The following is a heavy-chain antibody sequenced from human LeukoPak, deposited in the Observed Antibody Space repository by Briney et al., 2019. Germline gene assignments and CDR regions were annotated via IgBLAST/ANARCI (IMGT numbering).Heavy chain of an antibody. CDR2: INAGNGNT. CDR1: GYTFTGYA. Sequence: ASVKVSCKASGYTFTGYAMHWVRQAPGQRLEWMGWINAGNGNTKYSQKFQGRVTITRDTSASTAYMELSSLRSEDTAVYYCARAQFYDYVWGSYRSYFDYWGQGTLVTVSS. CDR3: ARAQFYDYVWGSYRSYFDY. J-gene: IGHJ4*02. D-gene: IGHD3-16*02. V-gene: IGHV1-3*01.